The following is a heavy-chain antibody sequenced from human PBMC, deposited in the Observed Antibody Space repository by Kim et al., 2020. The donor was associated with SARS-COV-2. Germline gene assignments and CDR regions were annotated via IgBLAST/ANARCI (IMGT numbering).Heavy chain of an antibody. D-gene: IGHD3-3*01. Sequence: GGSLRLSCAASGFTFSSYAMSWVRQAPGKGLEWVSAISGSGGSTYYADSVKGRFTISRDNSKNTLYLQMNSLRAEDTAVYYCAKGGLFEITIFGVVIREYLQPRGQGTLVTVSS. V-gene: IGHV3-23*01. CDR3: AKGGLFEITIFGVVIREYLQP. CDR2: ISGSGGST. J-gene: IGHJ1*01. CDR1: GFTFSSYA.